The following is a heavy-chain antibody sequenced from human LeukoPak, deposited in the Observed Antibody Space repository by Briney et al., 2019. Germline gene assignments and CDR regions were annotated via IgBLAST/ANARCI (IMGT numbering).Heavy chain of an antibody. CDR2: ISYDGSNK. V-gene: IGHV3-30*18. D-gene: IGHD6-13*01. CDR3: AKDSSGYSSSWYAALYFQH. J-gene: IGHJ1*01. CDR1: GFTFSSYG. Sequence: PGRSLRLSCAASGFTFSSYGMHWVRQAPGKGLEWVAVISYDGSNKYYADSVKGRFTISRDNSKNTLYLQMNSLRAEDTAVYYCAKDSSGYSSSWYAALYFQHWGQGTLVTVSS.